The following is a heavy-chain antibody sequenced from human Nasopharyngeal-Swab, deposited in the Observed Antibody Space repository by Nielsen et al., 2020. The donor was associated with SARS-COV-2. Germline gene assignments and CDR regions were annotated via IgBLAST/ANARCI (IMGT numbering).Heavy chain of an antibody. D-gene: IGHD3-3*01. V-gene: IGHV3-33*01. CDR3: ARDLRHYDFWSGYYTGIYFQH. Sequence: VRQAPGKGLEWVAVIWYDGSNKYYADSVKGRFTISRDNAKNSLYLQMNSLRAEDTAVYYCARDLRHYDFWSGYYTGIYFQHWGQGTLVTVSS. CDR2: IWYDGSNK. J-gene: IGHJ1*01.